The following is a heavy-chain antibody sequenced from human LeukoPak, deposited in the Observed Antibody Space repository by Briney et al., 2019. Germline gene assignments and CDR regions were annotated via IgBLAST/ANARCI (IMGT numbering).Heavy chain of an antibody. V-gene: IGHV1-69*05. D-gene: IGHD4-17*01. CDR3: ATRVSYGDYERALDPFDY. J-gene: IGHJ4*02. Sequence: VASVKVSCKASGGTFSSYAISWVRQAPGQGLEWMGGIIPIFGTANYAQKFQGRVTITTDESTSTAYMELSSLRSEDTAVYYCATRVSYGDYERALDPFDYWGQGTLVTVSS. CDR2: IIPIFGTA. CDR1: GGTFSSYA.